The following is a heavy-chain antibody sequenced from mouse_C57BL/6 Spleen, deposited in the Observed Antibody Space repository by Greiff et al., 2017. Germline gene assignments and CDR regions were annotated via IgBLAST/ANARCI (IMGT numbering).Heavy chain of an antibody. D-gene: IGHD1-1*01. CDR2: ISYSGST. CDR1: GYSITSDY. Sequence: EVKLVESGPGLAKPSQTLSLTCSVTGYSITSDYWNWIRKFPGNKLEYMGYISYSGSTYYNPSLKSRISITRDTSKNQYYLQLNSVTTEDTATYYCARSPYYGSSYNYYYFDYWGQGTTLTVSS. V-gene: IGHV3-8*01. J-gene: IGHJ2*01. CDR3: ARSPYYGSSYNYYYFDY.